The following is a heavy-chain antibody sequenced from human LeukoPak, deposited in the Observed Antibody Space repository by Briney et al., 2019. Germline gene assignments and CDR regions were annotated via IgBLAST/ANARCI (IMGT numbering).Heavy chain of an antibody. CDR2: ISYDGSNK. Sequence: GGSLRLSCAASGFTFSSYAMHWVRQAPGKGLEWVAVISYDGSNKYYADSVKGRFTISRDNSKNTLYLQMNSLRAEDTAMYYCARDATYYYDSSGYWVYWGQGTLVTVSS. D-gene: IGHD3-22*01. CDR3: ARDATYYYDSSGYWVY. CDR1: GFTFSSYA. J-gene: IGHJ4*02. V-gene: IGHV3-30-3*01.